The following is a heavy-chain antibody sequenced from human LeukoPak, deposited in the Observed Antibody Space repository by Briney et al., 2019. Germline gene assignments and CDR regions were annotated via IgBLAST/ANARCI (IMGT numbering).Heavy chain of an antibody. Sequence: QPGGSLRLSCAASGFTFSNYWMSWDRQAPGKGLEWVSNIKQDGSEKYYVDSVKGRFPISRDDAKNSLYLHMNSLRVEDTAFYYCARNAYGMDVWGKGPTVSVSS. V-gene: IGHV3-7*03. CDR1: GFTFSNYW. J-gene: IGHJ6*04. CDR3: ARNAYGMDV. CDR2: IKQDGSEK.